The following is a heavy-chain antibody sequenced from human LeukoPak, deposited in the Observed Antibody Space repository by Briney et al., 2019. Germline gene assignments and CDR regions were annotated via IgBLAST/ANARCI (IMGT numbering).Heavy chain of an antibody. J-gene: IGHJ5*02. CDR3: ARGMEDIVVVPAALEGFDP. CDR1: GYTFTSYA. D-gene: IGHD2-2*01. CDR2: INAGNGNT. V-gene: IGHV1-3*01. Sequence: ASVKVSCKASGYTFTSYAMHWVRQAPGQRLEWMGWINAGNGNTKYSQKFQGRVTITRDTSASTAYMKLSSLRSEDTAVYYCARGMEDIVVVPAALEGFDPWGQGTLVTVSS.